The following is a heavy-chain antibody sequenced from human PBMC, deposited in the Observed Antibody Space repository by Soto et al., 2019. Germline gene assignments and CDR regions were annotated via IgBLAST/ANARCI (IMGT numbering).Heavy chain of an antibody. V-gene: IGHV1-3*01. CDR1: GYTFTSYA. CDR2: INAGNGNT. D-gene: IGHD5-12*01. J-gene: IGHJ3*02. Sequence: ASVKVSCKASGYTFTSYAMHWVRQAPGQRREWMGWINAGNGNTKYSQKFQGRVTITRDTSASTAYMELSSLRSEDTAVYYCARDLHGYLNHAFDIWGQATMVTVAS. CDR3: ARDLHGYLNHAFDI.